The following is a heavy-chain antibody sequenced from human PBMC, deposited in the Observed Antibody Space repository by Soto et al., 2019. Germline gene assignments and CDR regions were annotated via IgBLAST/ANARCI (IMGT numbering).Heavy chain of an antibody. CDR3: VSAAKWELLFDY. Sequence: QPPEKGLEWIGNIYYTEGTYYNPSLKSRVTISVDTSKNQVSLKLFSVTAADTAVYYCVSAAKWELLFDYWGQGALVTVSS. J-gene: IGHJ4*02. V-gene: IGHV4-39*01. D-gene: IGHD1-26*01. CDR2: IYYTEGT.